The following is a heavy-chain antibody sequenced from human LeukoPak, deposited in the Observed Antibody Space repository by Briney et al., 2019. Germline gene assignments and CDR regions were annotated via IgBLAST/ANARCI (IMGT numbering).Heavy chain of an antibody. V-gene: IGHV1-2*02. D-gene: IGHD3-10*01. CDR1: GYTFTGYY. CDR3: ARVLKRYGSGSYQYYFDY. CDR2: INPNSGGT. Sequence: ASVKVSCKASGYTFTGYYMHWVRQAPGQGLEWMGWINPNSGGTNYAQKFQGRVTMTRDTSISTAYMELSRLRSDDTAVYYCARVLKRYGSGSYQYYFDYWGQGTLVTVSS. J-gene: IGHJ4*02.